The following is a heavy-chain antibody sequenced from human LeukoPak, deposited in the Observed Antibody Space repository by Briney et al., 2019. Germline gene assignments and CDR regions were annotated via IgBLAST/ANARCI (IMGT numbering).Heavy chain of an antibody. D-gene: IGHD2-2*01. CDR2: IRSDESDK. V-gene: IGHV3-30*02. Sequence: GGSLRLSCAASGFTFSIYGLHWVRKAPGKGLEWVAFIRSDESDKYYADSVKGRFTISRDNSKNTLYLQMNSLRPEDTGIYYCANLLVPAAQVSDFWAQGTLVTVSS. CDR1: GFTFSIYG. CDR3: ANLLVPAAQVSDF. J-gene: IGHJ4*02.